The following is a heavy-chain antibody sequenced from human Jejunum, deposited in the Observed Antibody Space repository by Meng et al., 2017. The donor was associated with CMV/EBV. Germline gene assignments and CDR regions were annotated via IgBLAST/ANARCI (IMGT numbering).Heavy chain of an antibody. CDR1: GFTFRNSG. V-gene: IGHV3-30*02. D-gene: IGHD3/OR15-3a*01. J-gene: IGHJ4*02. CDR2: IRSDGTDE. CDR3: AKDPHDFWTTYYLGS. Sequence: GFTFRNSGASWVRQAPGKGLEWVASIRSDGTDEYYAGSVKGRFTLSRDNSKTTLSLQMHSLRAEDTAVYYCAKDPHDFWTTYYLGSWGQGTLVTVSS.